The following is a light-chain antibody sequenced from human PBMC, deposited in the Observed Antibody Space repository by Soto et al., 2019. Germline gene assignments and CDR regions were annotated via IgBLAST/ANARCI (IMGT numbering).Light chain of an antibody. Sequence: QSALTQPASGSGSPGQSITISCTGTSSDVGGYKYVSWYQHHPGKGPKLMLYDVSNRPSGVSNRFSGSKSGNTASLTISGLQAEDEADYYCSSYTSSTTYVFGTGTKLTVL. V-gene: IGLV2-14*01. CDR3: SSYTSSTTYV. J-gene: IGLJ1*01. CDR2: DVS. CDR1: SSDVGGYKY.